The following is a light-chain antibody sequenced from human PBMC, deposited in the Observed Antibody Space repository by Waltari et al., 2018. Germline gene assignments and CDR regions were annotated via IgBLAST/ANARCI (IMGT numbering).Light chain of an antibody. J-gene: IGLJ3*02. V-gene: IGLV4-69*01. CDR2: VNNDGSH. Sequence: QLVLTQSPSASASLGASVKLSCTLSSGHSFYPIAWHQQQPEKGPRFLMKVNNDGSHMKGDGIPDRFSGSSSGAERYLTISSLQPEDEADYYCQTWGTGTWVFGGGTKLTVL. CDR1: SGHSFYP. CDR3: QTWGTGTWV.